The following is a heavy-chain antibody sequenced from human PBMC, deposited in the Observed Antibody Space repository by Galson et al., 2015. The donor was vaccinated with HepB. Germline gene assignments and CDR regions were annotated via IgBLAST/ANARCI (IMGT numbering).Heavy chain of an antibody. V-gene: IGHV1-2*04. Sequence: SVKVSCKASGYTFTGYYMHWVRQAPGQGLEWMGWINPNSGGTNYAQKFQGWVTMTRDTSISTAYMELSRLRSGDTAVYYCAVEYSSSSKLYGMDVWGQGTTVTVSS. CDR1: GYTFTGYY. D-gene: IGHD6-6*01. CDR2: INPNSGGT. CDR3: AVEYSSSSKLYGMDV. J-gene: IGHJ6*02.